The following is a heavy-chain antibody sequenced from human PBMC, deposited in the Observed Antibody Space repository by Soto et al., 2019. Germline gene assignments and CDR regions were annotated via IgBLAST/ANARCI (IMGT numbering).Heavy chain of an antibody. J-gene: IGHJ3*01. CDR1: GYTFTSYG. D-gene: IGHD2-2*01. CDR3: ARGEPNIVVVPAAALDAFDF. V-gene: IGHV1-18*01. Sequence: GASVKVSCKASGYTFTSYGISWVRQAPGQGLEWMGWISAYNGNTNYAQKLQGRVTMTTDTSTSTAYMELSSLRSEDTAVYYCARGEPNIVVVPAAALDAFDFWRHATMVTVSS. CDR2: ISAYNGNT.